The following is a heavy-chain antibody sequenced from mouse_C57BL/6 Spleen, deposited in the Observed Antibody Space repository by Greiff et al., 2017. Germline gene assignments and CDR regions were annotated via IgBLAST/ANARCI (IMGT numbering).Heavy chain of an antibody. CDR3: ARYDGYYDYFDY. Sequence: EVQLVESGGGLVKPGGSLKLSCAASGSTFSDYGMNWVRQAPEQGLEWVAYISSGSSTIYYADTVKGRFTISRDKAKNTLFLQMTSLMSEDTAMYYCARYDGYYDYFDYWGQGTTLTVSS. CDR2: ISSGSSTI. V-gene: IGHV5-17*01. CDR1: GSTFSDYG. J-gene: IGHJ2*01. D-gene: IGHD2-3*01.